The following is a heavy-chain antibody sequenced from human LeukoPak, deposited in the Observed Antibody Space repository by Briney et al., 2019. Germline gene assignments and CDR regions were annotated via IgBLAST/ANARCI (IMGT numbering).Heavy chain of an antibody. J-gene: IGHJ3*02. CDR3: ARDFNPLYSGTYYDAFDI. CDR1: GFTFSSDW. CDR2: IKHGGSKK. V-gene: IGHV3-7*01. D-gene: IGHD1-26*01. Sequence: GGSLRLSCAASGFTFSSDWMTWVRQAPGKGLEWVANIKHGGSKKYYVDSVKGRFTISTDTAKNSLYPQMDSLRAEDTAVYYCARDFNPLYSGTYYDAFDIWGQGTMVTVSS.